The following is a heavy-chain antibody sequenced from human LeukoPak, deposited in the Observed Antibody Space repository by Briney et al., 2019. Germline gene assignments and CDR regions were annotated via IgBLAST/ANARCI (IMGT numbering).Heavy chain of an antibody. V-gene: IGHV4-34*01. CDR1: GASFSYDY. D-gene: IGHD6-19*01. CDR3: VRGGQWLVPFDY. Sequence: SETLSLTCAVYGASFSYDYWSWIRQAPGKGLEWIGEINHSGTITYNPSLKSRVTISAEKSKSQFSLRLTSVTAADTAVYYCVRGGQWLVPFDYWGQGTLVTASS. CDR2: INHSGTI. J-gene: IGHJ4*02.